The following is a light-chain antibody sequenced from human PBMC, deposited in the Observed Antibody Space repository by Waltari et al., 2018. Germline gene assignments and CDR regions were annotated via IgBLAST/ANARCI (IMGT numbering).Light chain of an antibody. V-gene: IGLV3-19*01. CDR3: NSRDSRGHPLV. CDR1: SLRYYY. CDR2: GKN. Sequence: SSELTQDPVVSVALGQTVRITCQGDSLRYYYANWYHQKPGHAPVLDMYGKNNLPSGIPDRFSGSYSGTTASLIITGAQAEDEGDYYCNSRDSRGHPLVFGTGSKVTVL. J-gene: IGLJ1*01.